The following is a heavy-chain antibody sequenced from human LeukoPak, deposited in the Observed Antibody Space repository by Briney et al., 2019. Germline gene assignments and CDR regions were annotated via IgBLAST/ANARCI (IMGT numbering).Heavy chain of an antibody. CDR2: ISGSGGST. CDR3: AKEASALWFGELSYYFDY. Sequence: GGSLRLSCAASGFTFSTYAMSWVRQAPGKGLEWVSGISGSGGSTYYADSVKGRFTISGDNSKNTLYLQMNSLRAEDTAVYYCAKEASALWFGELSYYFDYWGQGTLVTVSS. V-gene: IGHV3-23*01. CDR1: GFTFSTYA. D-gene: IGHD3-10*01. J-gene: IGHJ4*02.